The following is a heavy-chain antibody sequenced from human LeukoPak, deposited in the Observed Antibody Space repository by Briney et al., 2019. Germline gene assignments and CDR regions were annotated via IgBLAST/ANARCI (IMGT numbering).Heavy chain of an antibody. CDR3: ARLIGYDSSGIDY. Sequence: SETLSLTCTVSGGSISSSNYYWGWIRLPPGKGLEWIGSIYYSGSTNYNPSLKSRVTISVDTSKNQFSLKLSSVTAADTAVYYCARLIGYDSSGIDYWGQGTLVTVSS. V-gene: IGHV4-39*07. J-gene: IGHJ4*02. D-gene: IGHD3-22*01. CDR2: IYYSGST. CDR1: GGSISSSNYY.